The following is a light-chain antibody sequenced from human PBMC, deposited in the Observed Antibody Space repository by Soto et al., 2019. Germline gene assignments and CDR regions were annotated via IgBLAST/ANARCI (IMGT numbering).Light chain of an antibody. Sequence: QLVLTQPPSVSGAPGQRVTISCTGSSSNIGAGYGVHWYQHLPGTAPKLLIHGNSNRPSGVPDRFSGSKSGTSASLAITGLQAEDEADYYCQSYDSSLSGYWVFGGGTKLTVL. CDR1: SSNIGAGYG. V-gene: IGLV1-40*01. CDR2: GNS. J-gene: IGLJ3*02. CDR3: QSYDSSLSGYWV.